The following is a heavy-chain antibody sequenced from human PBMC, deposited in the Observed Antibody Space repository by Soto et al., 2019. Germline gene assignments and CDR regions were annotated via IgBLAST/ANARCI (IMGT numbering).Heavy chain of an antibody. CDR3: AADLPGHGGGYEFDY. D-gene: IGHD2-15*01. V-gene: IGHV3-15*07. J-gene: IGHJ4*01. Sequence: PGWSLRLSCAVSGVPLSNVWMNWVRKAPGKGPEWVGRIKSKTDGGTVDYAAPVKGRFTISRDDSKNTVYLQMNSLRTEDTALYYCAADLPGHGGGYEFDYLGQGTPVTVSS. CDR1: GVPLSNVW. CDR2: IKSKTDGGTV.